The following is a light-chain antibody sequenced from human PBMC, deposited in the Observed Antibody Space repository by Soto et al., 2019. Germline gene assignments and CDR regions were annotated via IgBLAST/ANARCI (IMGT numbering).Light chain of an antibody. CDR2: GAS. CDR3: QPYNNWPPDRT. J-gene: IGKJ1*01. Sequence: EIVMTQSPATLSVSPGERATLSCRASQRGSSNLAWYQQKPGQAPRLLIYGASTRATGIPARFSGSGSGTEFTLTISSLQSEDFAIYFCQPYNNWPPDRTFGQGTKVEIK. V-gene: IGKV3-15*01. CDR1: QRGSSN.